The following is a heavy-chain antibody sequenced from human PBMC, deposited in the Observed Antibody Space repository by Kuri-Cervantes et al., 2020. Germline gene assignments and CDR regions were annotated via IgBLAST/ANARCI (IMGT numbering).Heavy chain of an antibody. D-gene: IGHD6-19*01. CDR2: IWYDGSNK. CDR3: AKDRGSSGHPPN. J-gene: IGHJ4*02. Sequence: GESMKISCPASGFTFRSIGMHWVRQAPGKGLEWVAVIWYDGSNKYYADSVKGRFTISRDNSKNTLYLQMNSLRAEDTAVYYCAKDRGSSGHPPNGGQGTLVTVSS. CDR1: GFTFRSIG. V-gene: IGHV3-30*02.